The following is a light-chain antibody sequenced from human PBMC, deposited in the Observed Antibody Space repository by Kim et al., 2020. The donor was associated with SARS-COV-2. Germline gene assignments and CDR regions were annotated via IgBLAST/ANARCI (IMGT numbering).Light chain of an antibody. CDR2: GAS. V-gene: IGKV3-20*01. CDR1: QSVSSSY. J-gene: IGKJ2*02. CDR3: QQYGSSPQWT. Sequence: EIVLTQSPGTLSLSPGERATLSCRASQSVSSSYLAWYQQKPGQAPRLLIYGASSRATGIPDRFSGSGSGTDFTLTISRLEPEDFAVYYCQQYGSSPQWTFGQGTKLEI.